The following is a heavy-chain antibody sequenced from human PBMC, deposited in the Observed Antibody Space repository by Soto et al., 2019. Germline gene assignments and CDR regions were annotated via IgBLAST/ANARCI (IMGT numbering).Heavy chain of an antibody. V-gene: IGHV1-8*02. D-gene: IGHD6-13*01. CDR2: MNPINGAT. CDR1: GYDFTAYD. Sequence: QVQLVQSGAEVKQSGASVKVSCKASGYDFTAYDFNWVRQASGQGLEWMGWMNPINGATGSARRFQGRVSMTRNTAIGTAYLELTSLRSDDTAVYYCGRGPSPRAPAGGTPYCYAMDVWCQGTTVTVSS. CDR3: GRGPSPRAPAGGTPYCYAMDV. J-gene: IGHJ6*02.